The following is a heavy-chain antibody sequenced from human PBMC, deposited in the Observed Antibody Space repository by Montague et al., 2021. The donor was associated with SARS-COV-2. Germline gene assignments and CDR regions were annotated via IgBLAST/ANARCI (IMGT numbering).Heavy chain of an antibody. CDR3: AKGYTGDWDHCLDY. CDR1: GFSFNDHW. J-gene: IGHJ4*02. D-gene: IGHD6-19*01. V-gene: IGHV3-7*03. CDR2: IKQGGRET. Sequence: SLRLSCAASGFSFNDHWMNWVRQAPGKGLEWVANIKQGGRETNHVDSVRGRFTVSRDNARNALFLQMNSLSTEDTAVYYCAKGYTGDWDHCLDYWGQGTLVTVSS.